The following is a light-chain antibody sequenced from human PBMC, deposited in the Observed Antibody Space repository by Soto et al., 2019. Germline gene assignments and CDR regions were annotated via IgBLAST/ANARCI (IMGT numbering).Light chain of an antibody. V-gene: IGKV3-20*01. CDR2: GVS. CDR3: EQYGSSPRT. Sequence: EIVLTQSPGTLSLSPGERATLSCRAGQSVSSIYFAWYQQKRGQAPRLLIYGVSSRATGIPDRFSGSGSGTDFTLTISRLEPEDSAVYYCEQYGSSPRTFGQGTKVDI. J-gene: IGKJ1*01. CDR1: QSVSSIY.